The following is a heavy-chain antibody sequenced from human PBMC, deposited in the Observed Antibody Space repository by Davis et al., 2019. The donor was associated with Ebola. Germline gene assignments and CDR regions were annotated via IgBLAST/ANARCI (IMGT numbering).Heavy chain of an antibody. CDR3: AKDSYVGSGGYYYYGMDV. J-gene: IGHJ6*02. CDR2: ISGSGGST. CDR1: GFTFSSYA. D-gene: IGHD3-10*01. Sequence: GGSLRLSCAASGFTFSSYAMSWVRQAPGKGLEWVSAISGSGGSTYYADSVKGRFTISRDNSKNTLYLQMNRLRAEDTAVYYCAKDSYVGSGGYYYYGMDVWGQGTTVTVSS. V-gene: IGHV3-23*01.